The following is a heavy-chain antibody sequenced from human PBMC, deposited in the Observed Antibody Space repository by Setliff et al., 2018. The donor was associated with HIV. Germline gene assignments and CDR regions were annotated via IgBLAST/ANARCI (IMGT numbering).Heavy chain of an antibody. CDR3: ARCMTMTGNWFDP. J-gene: IGHJ5*02. V-gene: IGHV1-8*02. CDR1: GYTFTNYD. D-gene: IGHD3-22*01. CDR2: LNPSGGST. Sequence: ASVKVSCKASGYTFTNYDINWVRQATGQGLEWMGWLNPSGGSTSYAQKFQGRVTMTRDTSTSTAYMELSSLRSDDTAVYYCARCMTMTGNWFDPWGQGTLVTVSS.